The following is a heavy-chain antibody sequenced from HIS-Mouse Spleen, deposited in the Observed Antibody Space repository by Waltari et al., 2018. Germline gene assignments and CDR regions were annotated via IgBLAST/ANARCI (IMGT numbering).Heavy chain of an antibody. CDR1: GFTFSSYS. J-gene: IGHJ6*02. V-gene: IGHV3-21*01. D-gene: IGHD6-25*01. Sequence: EVQLVESGGGLVKPGGSLRLSCAASGFTFSSYSMNWVRQAPGKGLEWVSSISSGSSYIYYADSVKGRFTISRDNAKNSLYLQMNSLRAEDTAVYYCARDQGGPAGYYGMDVWGQGTTVTVSS. CDR3: ARDQGGPAGYYGMDV. CDR2: ISSGSSYI.